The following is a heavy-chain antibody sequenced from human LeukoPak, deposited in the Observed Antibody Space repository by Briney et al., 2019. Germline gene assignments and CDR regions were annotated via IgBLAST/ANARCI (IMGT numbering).Heavy chain of an antibody. V-gene: IGHV4-59*01. J-gene: IGHJ4*02. D-gene: IGHD4-23*01. CDR1: GGSISSYY. CDR3: ARVGVDYSGNIIKYYFDY. Sequence: SETLSLTCTVSGGSISSYYWSWIRQPPGKGLEWIGYIYYSGTTNYNPSLKSRVIISVDTSKNQFSLNLSPVIAADTAVYYCARVGVDYSGNIIKYYFDYWGQGTLVTVSS. CDR2: IYYSGTT.